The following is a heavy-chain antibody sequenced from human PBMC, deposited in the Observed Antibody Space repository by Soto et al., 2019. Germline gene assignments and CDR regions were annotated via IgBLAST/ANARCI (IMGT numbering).Heavy chain of an antibody. V-gene: IGHV1-69*01. D-gene: IGHD2-2*01. CDR2: IIPISGTA. CDR1: GGTFSSYA. CDR3: ARSQGSSTSLEIYYYYYYGMDV. Sequence: QVQLVQSGAEVKKPGSSVKVSCKASGGTFSSYAISWVRQAPGQGLEWRGGIIPISGTANYAQKFQGRVTITADESTSTAYMDLRSLRSEDTAVYYCARSQGSSTSLEIYYYYYYGMDVWGQGTTVTVSS. J-gene: IGHJ6*02.